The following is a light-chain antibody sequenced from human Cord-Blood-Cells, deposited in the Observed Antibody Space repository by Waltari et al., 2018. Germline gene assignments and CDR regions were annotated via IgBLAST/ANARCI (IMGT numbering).Light chain of an antibody. Sequence: SALTQAASVSGSPGQSITISCTGTSSDVGCYNHVSWYQQHPGKAPKLMNYEGSKRPSGVPNRFSGSKSGNTASLTISGLQAEDEADYYCCSDAGSSTFVVFGGGTKLTVL. J-gene: IGLJ2*01. CDR2: EGS. CDR3: CSDAGSSTFVV. V-gene: IGLV2-23*03. CDR1: SSDVGCYNH.